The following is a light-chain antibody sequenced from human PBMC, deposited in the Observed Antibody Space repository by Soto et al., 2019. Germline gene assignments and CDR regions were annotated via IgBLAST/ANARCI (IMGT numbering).Light chain of an antibody. CDR1: QSITSSY. Sequence: EIVLTQSPGTLSLSPGERATLSCRASQSITSSYLAWYQQKPGQAPRLLIYGASRRATDIPDRISGSGSGTDFTLTISRLEPEDFAVYYCQQYGSAPFTFGPGTKVDIK. CDR2: GAS. CDR3: QQYGSAPFT. J-gene: IGKJ3*01. V-gene: IGKV3-20*01.